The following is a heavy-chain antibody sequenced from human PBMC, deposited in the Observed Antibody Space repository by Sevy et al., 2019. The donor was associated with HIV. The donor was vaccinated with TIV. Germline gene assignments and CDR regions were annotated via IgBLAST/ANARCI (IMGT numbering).Heavy chain of an antibody. Sequence: SETLSLTCTVSGGSISSSSYYWGWIRQPPGKGLEWIGSFYYSGSTYYNPSLKSRVTISVDTSKNQFHLKLSSVTAADTAVYYCARGPVAGTSPFFDYWGQGTLVTVSS. CDR3: ARGPVAGTSPFFDY. CDR1: GGSISSSSYY. V-gene: IGHV4-39*01. D-gene: IGHD6-19*01. CDR2: FYYSGST. J-gene: IGHJ4*02.